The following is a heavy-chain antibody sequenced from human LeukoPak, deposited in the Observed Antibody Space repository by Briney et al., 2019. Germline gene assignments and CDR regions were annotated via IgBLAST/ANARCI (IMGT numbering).Heavy chain of an antibody. CDR3: AAADYYDSSGYYPYAFHI. CDR2: IVVRSGNT. J-gene: IGHJ3*02. D-gene: IGHD3-22*01. Sequence: SVKVSCKASGFTFTRSAMQWVRQARGQRLEWIGWIVVRSGNTNYAQKFQERVTITRDMSTSTAYMELSSLRSEDTAMYYCAAADYYDSSGYYPYAFHIWGQGTMVTVSS. CDR1: GFTFTRSA. V-gene: IGHV1-58*02.